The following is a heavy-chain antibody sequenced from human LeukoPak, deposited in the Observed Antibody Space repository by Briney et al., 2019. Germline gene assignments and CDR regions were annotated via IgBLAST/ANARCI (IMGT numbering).Heavy chain of an antibody. CDR2: INPNSGGT. J-gene: IGHJ4*02. Sequence: ASVKVSCKASGYTFTSYYMHWVRQAPGQGLEWMGWINPNSGGTNYAQKFQGRVTMTRDTSISTAYMELSRLRSDDTAVYYCARDCRPRRAYSSSSEFDYWGQGTLVTVSS. CDR1: GYTFTSYY. CDR3: ARDCRPRRAYSSSSEFDY. V-gene: IGHV1-2*02. D-gene: IGHD6-6*01.